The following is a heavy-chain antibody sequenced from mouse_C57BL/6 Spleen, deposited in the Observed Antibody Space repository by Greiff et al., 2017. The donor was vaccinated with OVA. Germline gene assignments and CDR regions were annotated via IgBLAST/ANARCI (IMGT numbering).Heavy chain of an antibody. CDR2: IHPNSGST. V-gene: IGHV1-64*01. D-gene: IGHD1-1*01. J-gene: IGHJ2*01. CDR1: GYTFTSYW. Sequence: QVQLQQPGAELVKPGASVKLSCKASGYTFTSYWMHWVKQRPGQGLEWIGMIHPNSGSTNYNEKFKSKATLTVDKSSSTAYMQLSSLTSEDSAVYYCARRGLLLVYGPLDYWGQGTTLTVSS. CDR3: ARRGLLLVYGPLDY.